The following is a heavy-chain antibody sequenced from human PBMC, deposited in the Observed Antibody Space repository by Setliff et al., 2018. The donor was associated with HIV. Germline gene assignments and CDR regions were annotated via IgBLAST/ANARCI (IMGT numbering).Heavy chain of an antibody. D-gene: IGHD2-15*01. CDR3: ARGQDGRSVLFDY. Sequence: SETLSLTCTVSGASIWNYYWSWIRQAPGKGLEWIGFIHFTGSSNYNPSLKSRVTISIDTSKHQFSLNLNSVTAADTAMYFCARGQDGRSVLFDYWGQGMLVTVSS. CDR2: IHFTGSS. V-gene: IGHV4-59*01. CDR1: GASIWNYY. J-gene: IGHJ4*02.